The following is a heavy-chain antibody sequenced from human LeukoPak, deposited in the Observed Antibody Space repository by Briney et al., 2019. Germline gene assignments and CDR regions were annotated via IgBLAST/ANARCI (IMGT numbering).Heavy chain of an antibody. CDR1: GGSISSSNW. CDR2: IYHSGST. Sequence: SGTLSLTCAVSGGSISSSNWWSWVRPPPGKGLEWIGEIYHSGSTYYNPSLKSRVTISVDTSKNQFSLKLSSVTAADTAVYYCARLVDTGDFDYWGQGTLVTVSS. D-gene: IGHD5-18*01. V-gene: IGHV4-4*02. J-gene: IGHJ4*02. CDR3: ARLVDTGDFDY.